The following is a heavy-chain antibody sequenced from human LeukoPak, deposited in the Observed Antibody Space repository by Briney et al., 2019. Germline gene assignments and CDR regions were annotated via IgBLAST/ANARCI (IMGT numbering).Heavy chain of an antibody. CDR3: ARDRQDYVNFDY. Sequence: GASVKVSCKASGYTFTTYDVNWVRQATGQGLEWMGIINPSGGSTSYAQKFQGRVTMTRDTSTSTVYMELSSLRSEDTAVYYCARDRQDYVNFDYWGQGTLVTASS. CDR2: INPSGGST. V-gene: IGHV1-46*03. J-gene: IGHJ4*02. D-gene: IGHD4-17*01. CDR1: GYTFTTYD.